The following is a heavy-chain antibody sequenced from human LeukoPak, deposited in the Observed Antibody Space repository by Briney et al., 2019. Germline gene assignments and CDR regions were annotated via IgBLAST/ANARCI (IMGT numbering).Heavy chain of an antibody. CDR2: INPGDSDT. J-gene: IGHJ4*02. CDR1: GYHFASYW. CDR3: TRHQVPPGRDYFDY. Sequence: RGESLKISCQGSGYHFASYWIGWVRQVPGKGLEWMGNINPGDSDTRYSPSLQGQVPITVHKSINPAYLYLSSLNASDTAMYYCTRHQVPPGRDYFDYWGQGTLVTVSS. D-gene: IGHD3-10*01. V-gene: IGHV5-51*01.